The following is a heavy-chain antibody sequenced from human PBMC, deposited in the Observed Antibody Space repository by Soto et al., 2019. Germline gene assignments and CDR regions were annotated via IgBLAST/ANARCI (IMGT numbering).Heavy chain of an antibody. CDR3: AKGEEDIVVVPASIKIDN. CDR1: GFTFSSYG. J-gene: IGHJ4*02. D-gene: IGHD2-2*01. Sequence: PGGSLRLSCAASGFTFSSYGMHWVRQAPGKELEWVAVISYDGSNKYYVDSVKGRFTISRDNSKNTLYLQMNSLRAEDTAVYYCAKGEEDIVVVPASIKIDNWGQGTLVTVSS. V-gene: IGHV3-30*18. CDR2: ISYDGSNK.